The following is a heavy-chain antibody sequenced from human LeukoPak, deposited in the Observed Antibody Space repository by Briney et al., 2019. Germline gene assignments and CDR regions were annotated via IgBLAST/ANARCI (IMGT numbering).Heavy chain of an antibody. V-gene: IGHV3-48*01. D-gene: IGHD3-16*01. CDR2: ISSSSSTI. CDR1: GFTFSSYS. CDR3: ARGGGLDV. Sequence: GGSLRLSCAASGFTFSSYSMSWVRQAPGKGLEWVSYISSSSSTIYYADSAKGRFTISRDNAKNSLYLQMSNLRAEDTAVYFCARGGGLDVWGQGATVTVSS. J-gene: IGHJ6*02.